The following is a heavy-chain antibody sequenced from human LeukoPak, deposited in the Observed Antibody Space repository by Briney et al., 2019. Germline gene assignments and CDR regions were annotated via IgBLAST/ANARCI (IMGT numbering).Heavy chain of an antibody. V-gene: IGHV3-33*01. D-gene: IGHD3-10*01. CDR1: GFAFSNYG. CDR2: VWYDGGNK. Sequence: GGSLRLSCEASGFAFSNYGMHWVRHAPGKGLEWVAVVWYDGGNKYYAKSVTGRFTVSRDNSKNSLYLQMNSLRAEDTAVYYCARTVSGSADNYFRYFMDVWGIGTMVTVSS. J-gene: IGHJ6*03. CDR3: ARTVSGSADNYFRYFMDV.